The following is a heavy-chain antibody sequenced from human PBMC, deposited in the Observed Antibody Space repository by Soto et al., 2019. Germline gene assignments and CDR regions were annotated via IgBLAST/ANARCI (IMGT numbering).Heavy chain of an antibody. J-gene: IGHJ1*01. D-gene: IGHD1-26*01. CDR1: GYTFTIYG. V-gene: IGHV1-18*01. Sequence: QVQLVQSGAEVKKPGASVKVSCKASGYTFTIYGISWVRQAPGRGLEWMGWISAYNGTTNYAQKLQGRVTMTTDTATSIAYMELRSLRSDDTAVYYCTTVRVGGSPPQHWGQGTLVTVSS. CDR2: ISAYNGTT. CDR3: TTVRVGGSPPQH.